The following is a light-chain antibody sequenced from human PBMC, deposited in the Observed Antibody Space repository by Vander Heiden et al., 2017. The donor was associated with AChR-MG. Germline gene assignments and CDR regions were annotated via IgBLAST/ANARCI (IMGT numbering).Light chain of an antibody. J-gene: IGKJ5*01. CDR1: QGISSY. CDR3: QQYYSYPGIT. Sequence: AIRMTQSPSSFSASTGDRVTITCRASQGISSYLAWYQQKPGKAPKLLIYAASTLQSGVPSRFSGSGSGTDFTPTISCLQSEDFATYYCQQYYSYPGITFGQGTRLEIK. CDR2: AAS. V-gene: IGKV1-8*01.